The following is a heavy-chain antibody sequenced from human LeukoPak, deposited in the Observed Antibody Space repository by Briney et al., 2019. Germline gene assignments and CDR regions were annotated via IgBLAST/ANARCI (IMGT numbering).Heavy chain of an antibody. CDR2: INHSGST. CDR3: ARGRRPNYDSGGPYYFDY. Sequence: SETLSLTCAVYGGSFSGYYWSWIRQPPGKGLEWIGEINHSGSTNYNPSLKSRVTISVDTSKNQFSLKLSSVTAADTAVYYCARGRRPNYDSGGPYYFDYWGQGTLVTVSS. D-gene: IGHD3-22*01. CDR1: GGSFSGYY. J-gene: IGHJ4*02. V-gene: IGHV4-34*01.